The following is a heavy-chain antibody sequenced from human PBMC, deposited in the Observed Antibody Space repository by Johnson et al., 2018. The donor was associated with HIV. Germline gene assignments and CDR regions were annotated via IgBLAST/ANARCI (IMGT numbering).Heavy chain of an antibody. CDR2: LHRDGTT. J-gene: IGHJ3*02. V-gene: IGHV3-66*01. CDR1: GFTVSSNY. CDR3: ARDQSARQAFDI. Sequence: VQLVESGGGLVQPGRSLRLSCAASGFTVSSNYMSWVRQAPGKGLEWVSILHRDGTTYYADSVKGRFTISRDNSKNTLFLEMDSLRAEDTAVYYCARDQSARQAFDIWGQGTMVTVSA.